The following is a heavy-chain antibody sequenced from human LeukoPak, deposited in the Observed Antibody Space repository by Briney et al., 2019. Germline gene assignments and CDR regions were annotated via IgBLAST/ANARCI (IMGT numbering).Heavy chain of an antibody. CDR1: GGSFSPYY. V-gene: IGHV4-59*01. CDR3: ASLRYGRMNY. CDR2: IYYSGST. Sequence: SETLSLTCAVYGGSFSPYYWTWIRQPPGKGLEWIGYIYYSGSTNYNPSLKSRVTISVDTSKNQFSLKPSSVTAADTAVYYCASLRYGRMNYWGQGSLVTVSS. J-gene: IGHJ4*02. D-gene: IGHD2-15*01.